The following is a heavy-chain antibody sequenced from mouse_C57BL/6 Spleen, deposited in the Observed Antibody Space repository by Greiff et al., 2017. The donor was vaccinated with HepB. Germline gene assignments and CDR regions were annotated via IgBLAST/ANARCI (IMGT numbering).Heavy chain of an antibody. V-gene: IGHV3-6*01. D-gene: IGHD2-4*01. Sequence: EVQLQQSGPGLVKPSQSLSLTCSVTGYSITSGYYWNWIRQFPGNKLEWMGYISYDGSNNYNPSLKNRISITRDTSKNQFFLKLNSVTTEDTATYYCARDLFYDYMFAYWGQGTLVTVSA. CDR1: GYSITSGYY. CDR3: ARDLFYDYMFAY. J-gene: IGHJ3*01. CDR2: ISYDGSN.